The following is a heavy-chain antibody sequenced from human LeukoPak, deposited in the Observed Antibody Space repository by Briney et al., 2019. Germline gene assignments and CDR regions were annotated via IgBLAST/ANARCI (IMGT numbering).Heavy chain of an antibody. J-gene: IGHJ6*02. CDR2: IYSGGST. CDR3: ARYISRITMVRGVPSSTPVTRGMDV. D-gene: IGHD3-10*01. V-gene: IGHV3-66*01. Sequence: GGSLRLSCAASGFTVSSNYMSWVRQAPGKGLEWVSVIYSGGSTYYADSVKGRFTISRDNSKNTLYLQMNSLRAEDTAVYYCARYISRITMVRGVPSSTPVTRGMDVWGQGTTVTVSS. CDR1: GFTVSSNY.